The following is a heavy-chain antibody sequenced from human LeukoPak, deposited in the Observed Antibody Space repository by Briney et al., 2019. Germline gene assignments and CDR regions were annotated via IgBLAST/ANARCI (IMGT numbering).Heavy chain of an antibody. J-gene: IGHJ5*02. Sequence: GGSLRLSCAASGFTFSSYAMSWVRQAPGKGLEWVSAISGSGGSTYYADSVKGRFTISRDNSKNTLYLQMNSLRAEDTAVYYCAKPTNYYGSGSYYESWFDPWGQGTLVTVSS. CDR2: ISGSGGST. CDR3: AKPTNYYGSGSYYESWFDP. D-gene: IGHD3-10*01. V-gene: IGHV3-23*01. CDR1: GFTFSSYA.